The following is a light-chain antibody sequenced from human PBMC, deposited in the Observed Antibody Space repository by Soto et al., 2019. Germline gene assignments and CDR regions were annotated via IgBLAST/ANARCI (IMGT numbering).Light chain of an antibody. J-gene: IGKJ1*01. CDR2: ATS. CDR1: QSISSY. CDR3: QQSYSTPWT. Sequence: DIQMTQSPSVMSASVGDRITITCRASQSISSYLNWYQQKPGKAPKLLIYATSSLQSGVPSRFSGSGSGTDFTLTISSLQPEDFATYYCQQSYSTPWTFGQGTKVEIK. V-gene: IGKV1-39*01.